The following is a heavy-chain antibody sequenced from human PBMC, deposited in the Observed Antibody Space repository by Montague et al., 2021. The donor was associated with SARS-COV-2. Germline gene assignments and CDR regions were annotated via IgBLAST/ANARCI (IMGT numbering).Heavy chain of an antibody. D-gene: IGHD3-9*01. V-gene: IGHV3-21*01. J-gene: IGHJ4*02. CDR2: ISSSSSYI. Sequence: SLRLSCAASGFTFSGYRMNWVRQAPGKGLEWVSSISSSSSYIYYADSVKGRFTISRDNAKNSLYLQMNSLRAEDTAVYYCARDPYYDILTGYYKDWGQGTLVTVSS. CDR3: ARDPYYDILTGYYKD. CDR1: GFTFSGYR.